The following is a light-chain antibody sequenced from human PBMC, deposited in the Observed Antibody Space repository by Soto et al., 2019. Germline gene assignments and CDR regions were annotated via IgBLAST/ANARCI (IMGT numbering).Light chain of an antibody. CDR3: SSYTSSISYV. CDR1: SSDVGGYNY. J-gene: IGLJ1*01. CDR2: DVS. Sequence: QSALTQPASVSGSPGQSITISCTGTSSDVGGYNYVSWYQSHLGEAPKLIIYDVSNRPSGVSDRFSGSKSGNTASLTISGLQAEDEADYYCSSYTSSISYVFGTGTKVTV. V-gene: IGLV2-14*03.